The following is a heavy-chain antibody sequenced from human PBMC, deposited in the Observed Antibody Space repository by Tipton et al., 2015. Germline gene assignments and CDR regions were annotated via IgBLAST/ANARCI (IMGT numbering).Heavy chain of an antibody. D-gene: IGHD4-23*01. CDR2: IWYDGSNK. Sequence: SLRLSCAASGFTFSSYGMHWVRQAPGKGLEWVAVIWYDGSNKYYADSVKGRFTISRDNSKNTLYLQMNSLRAEDTAVYYCARDRTGGNSAVDYWGQGTLVTVSS. J-gene: IGHJ4*02. CDR1: GFTFSSYG. CDR3: ARDRTGGNSAVDY. V-gene: IGHV3-33*01.